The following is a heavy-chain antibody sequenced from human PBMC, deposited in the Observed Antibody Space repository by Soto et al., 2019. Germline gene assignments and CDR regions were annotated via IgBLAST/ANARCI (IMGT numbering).Heavy chain of an antibody. CDR1: GFSLTSGVG. J-gene: IGHJ4*02. CDR3: XXXXXXXXXXXXXXXXXX. Sequence: QITLKESGPTLVRPPQTLTLTCTFSGFSLTSGVGVGWIRQPPGKALEWLALIYWDDDKRYSPSLKNRLTITKDTSKNQVVLTMTNVGPVDTAXXXXXXXXXXXXXXXXXXXXXXXGQGTLVTVSS. V-gene: IGHV2-5*02. CDR2: IYWDDDK.